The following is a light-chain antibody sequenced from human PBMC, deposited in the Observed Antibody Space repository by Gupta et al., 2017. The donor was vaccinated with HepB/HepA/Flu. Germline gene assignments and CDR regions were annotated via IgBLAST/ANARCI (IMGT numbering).Light chain of an antibody. CDR3: NSYTSSGAWV. Sequence: QSALTQPASASGSPGQSITISCTGTSSDVGGHNSVSWYQQHPGKAPTVIIHDVTNRPLGVSNRFSGSKSGNTASLTISGLQAEDEAIYYCNSYTSSGAWVFGGGTKLTVL. CDR2: DVT. J-gene: IGLJ3*02. CDR1: SSDVGGHNS. V-gene: IGLV2-14*03.